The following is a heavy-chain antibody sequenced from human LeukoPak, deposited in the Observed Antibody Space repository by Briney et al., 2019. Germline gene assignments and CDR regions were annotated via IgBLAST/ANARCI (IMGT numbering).Heavy chain of an antibody. CDR3: ARQNGGNSHLDS. CDR1: GGSISSSTYY. CDR2: ISYSGST. J-gene: IGHJ4*02. D-gene: IGHD4-23*01. V-gene: IGHV4-39*01. Sequence: SETLSLTCTASGGSISSSTYYCAWIRQTPGKGLEWIGSISYSGSTYYNPSLKSRVTMSVDTSKNQFSLKLSSVTAADTAVYYCARQNGGNSHLDSWGQGTLVTVSS.